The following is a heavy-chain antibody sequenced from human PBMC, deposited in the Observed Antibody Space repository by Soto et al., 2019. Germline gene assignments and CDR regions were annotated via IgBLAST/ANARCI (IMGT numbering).Heavy chain of an antibody. J-gene: IGHJ4*02. V-gene: IGHV1-18*01. Sequence: QVQLVQSGAEVKKPGASVKVSCKASGYTFTSYGISWVRQAPGQGLEWMGWISAYNGNTNYAQKLQGRVTMTTDTPTSTAYMELRSLKSADTPVYYCEIHPGYSSGYPGYWGQGTLVTVSS. CDR3: EIHPGYSSGYPGY. CDR2: ISAYNGNT. CDR1: GYTFTSYG. D-gene: IGHD6-19*01.